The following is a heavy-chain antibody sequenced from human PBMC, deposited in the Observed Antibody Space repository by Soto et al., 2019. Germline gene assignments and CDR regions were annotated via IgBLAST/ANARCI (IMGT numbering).Heavy chain of an antibody. D-gene: IGHD3-22*01. CDR2: IWYDGKNK. J-gene: IGHJ3*01. V-gene: IGHV3-33*01. CDR3: ARDRTIVVEDAFDF. CDR1: GFTFISYG. Sequence: QVQLVESGGGVVQPGRSLRLSCAASGFTFISYGMHWVRQAPGKGLEWVAVIWYDGKNKYYADSVKGRFTISRDNSKNTLYLQMNSLRAEDTAVYYCARDRTIVVEDAFDFWGQGTMVTVSS.